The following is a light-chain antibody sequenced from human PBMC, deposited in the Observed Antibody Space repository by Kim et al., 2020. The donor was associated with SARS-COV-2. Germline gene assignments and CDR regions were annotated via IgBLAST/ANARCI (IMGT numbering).Light chain of an antibody. V-gene: IGLV3-19*01. Sequence: SSELTQDPAVSVALGQTVSFTCQGDSLRTYYAGWYQQKPGQAPVLVIYGKNNRPSGIPDRFSGSSSGDTASLTITGAQAEDEADYYCNPRDSSGNHYV. CDR2: GKN. CDR1: SLRTYY. J-gene: IGLJ1*01. CDR3: NPRDSSGNHYV.